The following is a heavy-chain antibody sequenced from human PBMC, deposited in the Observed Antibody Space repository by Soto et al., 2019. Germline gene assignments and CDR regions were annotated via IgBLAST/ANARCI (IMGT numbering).Heavy chain of an antibody. J-gene: IGHJ5*02. CDR3: ARPGRSDGARSFVP. Sequence: EVQLVESGGGLVQPGGSLRLSCAASGFTFSSFWMHWVRQAPGKGPVWVSGINSDGSSTNYADSVKGRFTISRDNAKNTLYLQMNRLRAEDTALYYWARPGRSDGARSFVPWVQGTLVTVSP. CDR1: GFTFSSFW. CDR2: INSDGSST. D-gene: IGHD2-15*01. V-gene: IGHV3-74*01.